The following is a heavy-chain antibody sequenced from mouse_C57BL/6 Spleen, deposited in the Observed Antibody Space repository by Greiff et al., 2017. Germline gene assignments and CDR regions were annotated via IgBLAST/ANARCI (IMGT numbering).Heavy chain of an antibody. J-gene: IGHJ4*01. Sequence: EVKLVESGGGLVKPGGSLKLSCAASGFTFSSYAMSWVRQTPEKRLEWVATISDGGSYTYYPDNVKGRFTISRDNAKNNLYLQMSHLKSEDTAMYYCARFYGYDDAMDYWGQGTSVTVSS. V-gene: IGHV5-4*03. CDR2: ISDGGSYT. D-gene: IGHD2-2*01. CDR1: GFTFSSYA. CDR3: ARFYGYDDAMDY.